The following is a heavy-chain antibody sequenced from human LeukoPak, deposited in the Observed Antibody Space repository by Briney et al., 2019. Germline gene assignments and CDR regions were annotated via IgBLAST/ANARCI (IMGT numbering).Heavy chain of an antibody. J-gene: IGHJ1*01. CDR1: GFTFSSYW. V-gene: IGHV3-7*01. CDR2: VKQDGSEK. D-gene: IGHD2-2*01. Sequence: GGSLRLSCAASGFTFSSYWMSWVRQAPGKGLEWVANVKQDGSEKYYVDSVKGRFTISRDNAKISLYLQKNSLRAEDTAVYYCATYSSSNARQFQYWGQGTLVTVSS. CDR3: ATYSSSNARQFQY.